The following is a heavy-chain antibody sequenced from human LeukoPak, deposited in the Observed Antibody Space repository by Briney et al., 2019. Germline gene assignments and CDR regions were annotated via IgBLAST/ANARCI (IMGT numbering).Heavy chain of an antibody. CDR3: ARGLSYSSSFSY. CDR2: ISGSGGST. V-gene: IGHV3-23*01. D-gene: IGHD6-13*01. CDR1: GFTFSSYA. Sequence: PGGSLRLSCAASGFTFSSYAMSWVRQAPGKGLEWVSAISGSGGSTYYADSVKGRFTISRDNSKNTLYLQMNSLRAEDTAVYYCARGLSYSSSFSYWGQGTLVTVSS. J-gene: IGHJ4*02.